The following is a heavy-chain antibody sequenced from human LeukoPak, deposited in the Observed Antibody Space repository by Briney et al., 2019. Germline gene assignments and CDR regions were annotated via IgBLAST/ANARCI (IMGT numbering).Heavy chain of an antibody. CDR3: ARELHLAAAGTLEYFQH. D-gene: IGHD6-13*01. CDR1: GYTFTGYY. Sequence: HGASVKVSCKASGYTFTGYYMHWVRQAPGQGLEWMGWINPNSGGTNYAQKFQGRVTMTRDTSISTAYMELSRLRSDDTAVYYCARELHLAAAGTLEYFQHWGQGTLVTVSS. CDR2: INPNSGGT. V-gene: IGHV1-2*02. J-gene: IGHJ1*01.